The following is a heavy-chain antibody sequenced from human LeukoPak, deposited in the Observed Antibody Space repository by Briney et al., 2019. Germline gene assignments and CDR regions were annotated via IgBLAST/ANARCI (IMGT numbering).Heavy chain of an antibody. J-gene: IGHJ4*02. CDR3: ARHDDNVVVAAADH. CDR1: GYSISSGQY. D-gene: IGHD2-15*01. CDR2: IYYSGST. V-gene: IGHV4-38-2*01. Sequence: PSETLSLTSLVSGYSISSGQYWGWIRQPPGKGLEWIGTIYYSGSTYYNPSLESRVTMSAETSKNQFSLTLTSVPAADSAIDFYARHDDNVVVAAADHWGQGILVIVSS.